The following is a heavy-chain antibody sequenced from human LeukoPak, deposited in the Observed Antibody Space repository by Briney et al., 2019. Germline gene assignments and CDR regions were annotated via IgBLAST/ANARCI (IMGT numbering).Heavy chain of an antibody. Sequence: SETLSLACAVSGVSFDDYYWSWVRQTPGKGLEWIGEINHGGYTNDSPSLKSRVTLSIDTSRKQFSLNLRSVTVADAGIYYCTRMTTGHDYWGQGTLVTVSS. CDR1: GVSFDDYY. J-gene: IGHJ4*02. CDR2: INHGGYT. CDR3: TRMTTGHDY. D-gene: IGHD4-17*01. V-gene: IGHV4-34*01.